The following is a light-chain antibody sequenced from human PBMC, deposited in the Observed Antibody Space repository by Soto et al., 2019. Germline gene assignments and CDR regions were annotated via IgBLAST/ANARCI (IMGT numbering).Light chain of an antibody. CDR3: QQYGRSWT. J-gene: IGKJ1*01. V-gene: IGKV3-20*01. CDR2: GAS. Sequence: EIVMTQSPATLSVSPGERATLSCRASQSVGSGLSWYQQKPGQAPRLLIYGASTRATGIPDRFSGGGSGTDFTLTISRLEPEDFAVYHCQQYGRSWTFGQGTKVDIK. CDR1: QSVGSG.